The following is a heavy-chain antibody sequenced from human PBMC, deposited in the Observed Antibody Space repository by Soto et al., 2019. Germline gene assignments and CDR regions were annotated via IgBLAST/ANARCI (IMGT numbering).Heavy chain of an antibody. J-gene: IGHJ4*02. CDR2: IYHSGST. V-gene: IGHV4-30-2*03. Sequence: SETLSLTCAVSGGSISSGGYSWSWIRQPPGKGLEWIAYIYHSGSTYYNPSLKNRVTISVDTSKNHFSLKLSSVTAADTAVYYCARHLGEAYFDYWGQGTLVTVSS. CDR1: GGSISSGGYS. CDR3: ARHLGEAYFDY.